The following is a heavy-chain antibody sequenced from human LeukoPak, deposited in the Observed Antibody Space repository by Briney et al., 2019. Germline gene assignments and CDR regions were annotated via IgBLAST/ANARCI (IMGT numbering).Heavy chain of an antibody. V-gene: IGHV1-18*01. J-gene: IGHJ5*02. CDR3: ARAQFIVVVPAGYNWFDP. CDR1: GYTFTSYG. CDR2: ISAYNGNT. D-gene: IGHD2-2*01. Sequence: GASVKVSCKASGYTFTSYGISWVRQAPGQGLEWMGWISAYNGNTNYAQKLQGRVTMTTDTSTSTAYMELRSLRSVDTAVYYCARAQFIVVVPAGYNWFDPWGQGTLVTVSS.